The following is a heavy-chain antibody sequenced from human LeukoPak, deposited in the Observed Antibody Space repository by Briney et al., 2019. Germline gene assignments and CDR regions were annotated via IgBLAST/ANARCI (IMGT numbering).Heavy chain of an antibody. Sequence: ASVKVSCKASGYIFADNYIHWVRRAPGQGLESMGWINPNSGGTNYAQKFKGRVTMTRDTSITTAYMELSSLRSDDTAVYYCARVIRDYSGYSSANFDYWGQGTLVTVSS. CDR2: INPNSGGT. CDR1: GYIFADNY. D-gene: IGHD3-22*01. V-gene: IGHV1-2*02. J-gene: IGHJ4*02. CDR3: ARVIRDYSGYSSANFDY.